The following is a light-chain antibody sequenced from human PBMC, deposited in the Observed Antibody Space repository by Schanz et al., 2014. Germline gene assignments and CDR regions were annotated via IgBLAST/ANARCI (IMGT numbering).Light chain of an antibody. CDR1: QNVNKYH. V-gene: IGKV3-20*01. J-gene: IGKJ5*01. Sequence: EIVLTQSPGTLSLSPGERATLSCRASQNVNKYHLAWYQQKPGQAPRLLIYGASIRATGIPDRFVGSGSGTDFTLTISRLEHEDFAVYYCQQYGSSPLAFGQGTRLEIK. CDR3: QQYGSSPLA. CDR2: GAS.